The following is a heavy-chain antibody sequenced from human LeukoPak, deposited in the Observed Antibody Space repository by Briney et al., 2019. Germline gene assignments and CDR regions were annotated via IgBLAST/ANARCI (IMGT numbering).Heavy chain of an antibody. Sequence: GGSLRLSCAASGFTFSNFWMSWVRQAPGKGLEWVANIKPEGSEKYYVDSVKGRFTISRDNAKNSLHLQMNSLRAEDTAVYYCTRNRGLDVWGQGTTVTVSS. D-gene: IGHD6-25*01. CDR1: GFTFSNFW. CDR3: TRNRGLDV. V-gene: IGHV3-7*01. CDR2: IKPEGSEK. J-gene: IGHJ6*02.